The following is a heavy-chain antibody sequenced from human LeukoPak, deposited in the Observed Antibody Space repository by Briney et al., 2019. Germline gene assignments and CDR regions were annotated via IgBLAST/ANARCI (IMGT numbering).Heavy chain of an antibody. J-gene: IGHJ5*02. CDR2: IYYSGST. D-gene: IGHD3-10*01. V-gene: IGHV4-4*02. CDR3: AREASRYYYGSGSYSWFDP. Sequence: PSETLSLTCAVSGGSISSSNWGSWIRQPPGKGLEWIGYIYYSGSTNYNPSLKSRVTISVDTSKNPFSLKLSSVTAADTAVYYCAREASRYYYGSGSYSWFDPWGQGTPVTVSS. CDR1: GGSISSSNW.